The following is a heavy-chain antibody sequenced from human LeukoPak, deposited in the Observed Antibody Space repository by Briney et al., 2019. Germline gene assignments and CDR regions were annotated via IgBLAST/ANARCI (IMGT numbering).Heavy chain of an antibody. D-gene: IGHD6-13*01. J-gene: IGHJ5*02. CDR2: IYYSGST. CDR1: GGSISSYY. Sequence: PSETLSLTCTVSGGSISSYYWSWIRQPPGKGLEWIGYIYYSGSTNYNPSLKSRVTISVDTSKNQLSLKLSSVTAADTAVYYCAREGIPGIAAAGTLNWFDPWGQGTLVTVSS. CDR3: AREGIPGIAAAGTLNWFDP. V-gene: IGHV4-59*12.